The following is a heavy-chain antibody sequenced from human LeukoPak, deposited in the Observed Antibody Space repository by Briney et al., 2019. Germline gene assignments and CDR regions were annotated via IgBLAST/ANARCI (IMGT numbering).Heavy chain of an antibody. J-gene: IGHJ1*01. CDR1: GGSISSSSYY. V-gene: IGHV4-39*01. Sequence: SETLSLXCSVSGGSISSSSYYWGWIRQPPGKGQEWIGEIYYSGMAYYNSSLKSRLTISVDTSWNQFSLTLSSVTAADTGVYYCARRRYYDSTGYLDWGQGTLVSVST. D-gene: IGHD3-22*01. CDR2: IYYSGMA. CDR3: ARRRYYDSTGYLD.